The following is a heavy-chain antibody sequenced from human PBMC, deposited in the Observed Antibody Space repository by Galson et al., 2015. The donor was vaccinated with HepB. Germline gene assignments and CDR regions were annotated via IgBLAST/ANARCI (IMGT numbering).Heavy chain of an antibody. CDR3: AKGGDIVATIPRRDYYYYGMDV. J-gene: IGHJ6*02. CDR2: ISGSGGST. D-gene: IGHD5-12*01. Sequence: SLRLSCAASGFTFSSYAMSWVRQAPGKGLEWVSAISGSGGSTYYADSVKGRFTISRDNSKNTLYLQMNSLRAEDTAVYYCAKGGDIVATIPRRDYYYYGMDVWGQGTTVTVSS. V-gene: IGHV3-23*01. CDR1: GFTFSSYA.